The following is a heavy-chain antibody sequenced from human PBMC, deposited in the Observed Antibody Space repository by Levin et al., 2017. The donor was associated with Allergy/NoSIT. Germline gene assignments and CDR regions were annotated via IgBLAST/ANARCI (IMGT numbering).Heavy chain of an antibody. CDR2: IYYIGTT. CDR3: AREHYGSGSYGWFDP. D-gene: IGHD3-10*01. V-gene: IGHV4-59*01. J-gene: IGHJ5*02. Sequence: SQTLSLTCNVSGASIRSFYWSWIRQPPGKGLEWIGHIYYIGTTDYNPSLKSRVTMSVDTSNNQFSLKLTSVTAADTAIYYCAREHYGSGSYGWFDPWGQGTLVTVSS. CDR1: GASIRSFY.